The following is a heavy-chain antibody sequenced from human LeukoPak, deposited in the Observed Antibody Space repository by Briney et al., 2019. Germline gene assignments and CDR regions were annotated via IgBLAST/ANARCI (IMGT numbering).Heavy chain of an antibody. J-gene: IGHJ5*02. CDR3: AKDRRLALDSGFDP. Sequence: GGSLRLSCAASGFTFSSYGMHWVRQAPGKGLEWMTFIRYDGSNKYYADSVKGRFTISRDNSKNTLYLQMNSLRAEDTAVYYCAKDRRLALDSGFDPWGQGTLVTVSS. D-gene: IGHD2-2*03. V-gene: IGHV3-30*02. CDR2: IRYDGSNK. CDR1: GFTFSSYG.